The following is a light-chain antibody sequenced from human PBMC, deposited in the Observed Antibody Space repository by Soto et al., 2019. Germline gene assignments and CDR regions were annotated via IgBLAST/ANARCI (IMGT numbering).Light chain of an antibody. V-gene: IGLV2-8*01. CDR3: STNTGNNNFVV. J-gene: IGLJ2*01. CDR2: EVS. Sequence: QSVLTQPPSASGSLGQSVTISCTGTSSDVGAYNYVSWYQQHPDRAPKVIIYEVSQRPSGVPDRFSGSKSGNTASLTVSGLQAEDEADYYCSTNTGNNNFVVFGGGTQLTVL. CDR1: SSDVGAYNY.